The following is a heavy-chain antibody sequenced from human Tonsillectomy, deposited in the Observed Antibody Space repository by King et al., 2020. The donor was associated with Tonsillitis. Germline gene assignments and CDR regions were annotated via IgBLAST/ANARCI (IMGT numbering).Heavy chain of an antibody. V-gene: IGHV1-69*06. J-gene: IGHJ3*01. CDR3: ARAPSSVYYFWYAFGV. CDR1: GGTFSSYA. D-gene: IGHD3-22*01. Sequence: VQLVESGAEVKKPGSSVKVSCKASGGTFSSYAFSWVRQAPGQGLEWMGGIIPIFDTTNYAQNFQGRVTFTADKSTNTAYMELSSLRSEDTAVYYCARAPSSVYYFWYAFGVWGQGTMVTVSS. CDR2: IIPIFDTT.